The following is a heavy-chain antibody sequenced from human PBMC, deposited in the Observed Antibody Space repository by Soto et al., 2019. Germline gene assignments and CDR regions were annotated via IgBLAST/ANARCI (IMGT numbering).Heavy chain of an antibody. CDR1: GFTFDDYA. CDR3: AKDWGNSYGSPMDV. CDR2: ISWNSGSI. Sequence: GGSLRLSCAASGFTFDDYAMHWVRQAPGKGLEWVSGISWNSGSIGYADSVKGRFTISRDNAKNSLYLQMNSLRAEDTVLYYCAKDWGNSYGSPMDVWGQGTTVTVS. D-gene: IGHD5-18*01. J-gene: IGHJ6*02. V-gene: IGHV3-9*01.